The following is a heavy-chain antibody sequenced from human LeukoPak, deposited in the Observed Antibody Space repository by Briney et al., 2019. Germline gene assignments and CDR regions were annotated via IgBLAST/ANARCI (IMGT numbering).Heavy chain of an antibody. Sequence: ASVKVSCKASGYTFTGYYMHWVRQAPGQGLEWMGWISAYNGNTNYAQKLQGRVTMTTDTSTSTAYMELRSLRSDDTAVYYCARLKKAPYCSSTSCYFDYWGQGTLVTVSS. CDR3: ARLKKAPYCSSTSCYFDY. D-gene: IGHD2-2*01. CDR1: GYTFTGYY. CDR2: ISAYNGNT. J-gene: IGHJ4*02. V-gene: IGHV1-18*04.